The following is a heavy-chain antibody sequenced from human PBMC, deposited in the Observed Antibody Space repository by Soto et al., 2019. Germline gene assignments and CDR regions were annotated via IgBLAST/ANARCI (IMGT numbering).Heavy chain of an antibody. CDR1: GFPYSSYS. J-gene: IGHJ4*02. Sequence: PGGSLSPSCAASGFPYSSYSMNWVRQAPGTGLEWVSYISSSSGTIYYAEPVKGRFAISRDNAKNSLYLQMNSLRDEDTAVYYCARTGLSYDILTGFRAPYFDYWGQGTLVTVSS. V-gene: IGHV3-48*02. CDR3: ARTGLSYDILTGFRAPYFDY. CDR2: ISSSSGTI. D-gene: IGHD3-9*01.